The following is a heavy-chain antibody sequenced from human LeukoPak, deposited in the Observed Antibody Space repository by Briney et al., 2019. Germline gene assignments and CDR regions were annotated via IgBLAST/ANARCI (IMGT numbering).Heavy chain of an antibody. CDR3: ARDYWDYWYFDL. J-gene: IGHJ2*01. CDR1: GGTFSSYA. CDR2: IIPIFGTA. V-gene: IGHV1-69*05. Sequence: ASVKVSCKASGGTFSSYAISWVRQAPGQGLEWMGRIIPIFGTANYAQKFQGRVTITTDESTSTAYMELSSLRSEDTAVYYCARDYWDYWYFDLWGRGTLVTVSS. D-gene: IGHD1-26*01.